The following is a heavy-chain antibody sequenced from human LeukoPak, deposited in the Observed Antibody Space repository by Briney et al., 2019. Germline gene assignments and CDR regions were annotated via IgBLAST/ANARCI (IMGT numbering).Heavy chain of an antibody. Sequence: SVKVSCKASGGTFSSYAISWVRQAPGQGLEWMGRIIPIFGTANYAQKFQGRVPITTDESTSTAYMELSSLRSEDTAVYYCARDLYSSGWYDAFDIWGQGTMVTVSS. D-gene: IGHD6-19*01. V-gene: IGHV1-69*05. CDR2: IIPIFGTA. CDR3: ARDLYSSGWYDAFDI. J-gene: IGHJ3*02. CDR1: GGTFSSYA.